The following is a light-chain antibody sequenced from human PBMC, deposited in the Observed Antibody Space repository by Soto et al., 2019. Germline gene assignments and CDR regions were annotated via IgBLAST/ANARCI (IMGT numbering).Light chain of an antibody. Sequence: EIVLTQSPATLSLSPGERATLSCRASQSVVTYLAWYQQKPGQAPRLLIYDASNRATGIPARFSGSGSGTDFTLTISSLEPEDFAVYYCQQRYKWPPITFGQGTRLVIK. J-gene: IGKJ5*01. CDR3: QQRYKWPPIT. CDR2: DAS. CDR1: QSVVTY. V-gene: IGKV3-11*01.